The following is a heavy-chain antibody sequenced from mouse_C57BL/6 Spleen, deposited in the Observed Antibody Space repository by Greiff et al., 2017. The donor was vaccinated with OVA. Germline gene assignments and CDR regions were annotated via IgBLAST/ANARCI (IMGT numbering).Heavy chain of an antibody. CDR1: GYTFTSYW. V-gene: IGHV1-69*01. CDR2: IDPSDSYT. J-gene: IGHJ1*03. D-gene: IGHD1-1*01. Sequence: QVQLQQPGAELVMPGASVKLSCKASGYTFTSYWMHWVKQRPGQGLEWIGEIDPSDSYTNYNQKFKGKATLTVDKSSRTAYMQLSSLTSDDSAVYYCARRYYGSSYPYWYFDVWGTGTTVTVSS. CDR3: ARRYYGSSYPYWYFDV.